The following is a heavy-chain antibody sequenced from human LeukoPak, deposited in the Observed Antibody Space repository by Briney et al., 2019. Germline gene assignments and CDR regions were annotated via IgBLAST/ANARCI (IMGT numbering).Heavy chain of an antibody. CDR3: AKDLGGLYYYYYGMDV. CDR1: GFTFSSYA. J-gene: IGHJ6*02. Sequence: GGSLRLSCAASGFTFSSYAMSWVRQAPGKGLEWVSAISGSGGSTYYADSVKGRFTIPRDNSKNTLYLQMNSLRAEDTAVYYCAKDLGGLYYYYYGMDVWGQETTVTVSS. CDR2: ISGSGGST. V-gene: IGHV3-23*01. D-gene: IGHD3-16*01.